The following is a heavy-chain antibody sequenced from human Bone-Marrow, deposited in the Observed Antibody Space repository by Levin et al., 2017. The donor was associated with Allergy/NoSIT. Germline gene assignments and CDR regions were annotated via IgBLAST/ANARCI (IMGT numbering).Heavy chain of an antibody. Sequence: SPTLSLPCSLSGGSIRTGGFHWSWVRQRPGKGLEWIGYIYYSGNTYYNPSLQSRLSISIDTSKNQFSLRLTSVTAADTAVYYCAREDGYVFDYWGQGTLVTVSS. D-gene: IGHD5-24*01. CDR3: AREDGYVFDY. CDR1: GGSIRTGGFH. J-gene: IGHJ4*02. CDR2: IYYSGNT. V-gene: IGHV4-31*03.